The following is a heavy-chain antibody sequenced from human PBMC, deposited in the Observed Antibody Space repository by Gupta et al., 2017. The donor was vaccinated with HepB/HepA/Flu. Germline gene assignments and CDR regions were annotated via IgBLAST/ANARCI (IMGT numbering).Heavy chain of an antibody. V-gene: IGHV3-48*03. J-gene: IGHJ4*02. CDR2: SSSSGITI. CDR1: GFTFSFYE. D-gene: IGHD2-2*01. CDR3: ARIPVDFDF. Sequence: EVQLVESGGGLVQPGGSLRLSCAASGFTFSFYEMNWVHQAPGKGLEWVAYSSSSGITISYADSVKGRFTISRDNAKNSLYLQMNSLRAEDTAVYYCARIPVDFDFWGQGTLVTVSS.